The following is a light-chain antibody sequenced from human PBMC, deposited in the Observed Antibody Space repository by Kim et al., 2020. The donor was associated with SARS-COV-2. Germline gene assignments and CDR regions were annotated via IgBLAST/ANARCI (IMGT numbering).Light chain of an antibody. CDR2: DAS. CDR3: QRRGR. Sequence: EIVLTQSPGTLSLSPGERATLSCRASQSISTYLAWYQQKPGQAPRLLIYDASNRATGIPARFSGSGSGTDFTLTIDSLEPDDFAVYYWQRRGRFGGGTKVDIK. J-gene: IGKJ4*02. CDR1: QSISTY. V-gene: IGKV3-11*01.